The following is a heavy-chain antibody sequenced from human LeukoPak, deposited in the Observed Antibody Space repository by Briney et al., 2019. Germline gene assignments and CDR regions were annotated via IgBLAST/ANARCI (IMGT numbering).Heavy chain of an antibody. J-gene: IGHJ3*02. D-gene: IGHD3-16*01. CDR2: TYYRSKWSS. CDR1: GDSVSSKSAA. V-gene: IGHV6-1*01. CDR3: ARDQGGGSHRHAFDI. Sequence: SQTLSLTCAISGDSVSSKSAAWNWIRQSPSRGLEWLGRTYYRSKWSSGYAESVKSRLTVSPDTSKNQFSLRLTSMTAADTAIYYCARDQGGGSHRHAFDIWGQGTMVTVSS.